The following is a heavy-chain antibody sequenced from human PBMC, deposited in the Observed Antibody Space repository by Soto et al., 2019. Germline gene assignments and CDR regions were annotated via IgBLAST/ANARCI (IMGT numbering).Heavy chain of an antibody. CDR1: GFTFSSYA. Sequence: EVQLLESGGGLVQPGGSLRLSCAASGFTFSSYAMSWVRQAPGKGLEWVSAISGSGGSTYYADSVKGRFTISRDNSKNTLYLQMNSLRAEDTAVYYCAKDLYWGGRLLWAVDYYYGMDVWGQGTTVTVSS. D-gene: IGHD2-2*01. J-gene: IGHJ6*02. CDR2: ISGSGGST. V-gene: IGHV3-23*01. CDR3: AKDLYWGGRLLWAVDYYYGMDV.